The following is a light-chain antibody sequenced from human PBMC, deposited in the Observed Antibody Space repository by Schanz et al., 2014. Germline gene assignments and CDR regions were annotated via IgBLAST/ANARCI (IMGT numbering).Light chain of an antibody. CDR2: DVS. CDR3: SSYTSSSTPW. J-gene: IGLJ3*02. V-gene: IGLV2-14*01. Sequence: QSALTQPRSVSGSPGQSVTISCTGTSSDVGGYNYVSWYQQHPGKAPKLMIYDVSNRPSGVSNRFSGSKSGNTASLTISGLQAEDEADYYCSSYTSSSTPWFGGGTKLTVL. CDR1: SSDVGGYNY.